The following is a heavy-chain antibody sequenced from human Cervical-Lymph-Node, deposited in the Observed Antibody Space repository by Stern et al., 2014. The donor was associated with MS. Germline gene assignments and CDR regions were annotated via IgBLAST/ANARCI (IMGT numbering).Heavy chain of an antibody. V-gene: IGHV3-21*01. CDR1: GFTFSSYS. Sequence: EVQLEESGGGLVKTGGSLRLSCAASGFTFSSYSMNWVRQAPGKGLEWVASISSGGSYIYYADSLKGRFTISRDNAKNSLHLQMNSLRAEDTAVYYCARGRGGNYRYYFDYWGQGTLVTVSS. CDR2: ISSGGSYI. CDR3: ARGRGGNYRYYFDY. J-gene: IGHJ4*02. D-gene: IGHD4-23*01.